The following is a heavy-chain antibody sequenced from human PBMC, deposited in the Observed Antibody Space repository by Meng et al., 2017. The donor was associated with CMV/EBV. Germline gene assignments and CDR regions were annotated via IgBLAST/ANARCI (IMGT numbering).Heavy chain of an antibody. Sequence: SVKVSCKASGGTFSSYAISWVRQAPGQGLEWMGGIIPILGIANYAQKFQGRVTITADKSTSTAYMELSSLRSEDTAVYYCARVYDSSGHYYSGGAFDIWGQGTMVTVSS. V-gene: IGHV1-69*10. CDR2: IIPILGIA. CDR3: ARVYDSSGHYYSGGAFDI. CDR1: GGTFSSYA. J-gene: IGHJ3*02. D-gene: IGHD3-22*01.